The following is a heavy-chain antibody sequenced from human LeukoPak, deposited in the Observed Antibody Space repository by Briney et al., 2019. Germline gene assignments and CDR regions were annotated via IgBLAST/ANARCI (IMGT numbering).Heavy chain of an antibody. CDR3: ARGFYVWGSYRSPPFDY. D-gene: IGHD3-16*02. V-gene: IGHV1-2*02. CDR2: INPNSGGT. J-gene: IGHJ4*02. CDR1: GYTFTGYY. Sequence: GASVKVSCKASGYTFTGYYMHWVRQARGQGLEWMGWINPNSGGTNYAQKFQGRVTMTRDTSISTAYMELSRLRSDDTAVYYCARGFYVWGSYRSPPFDYWGQGTLVTVSS.